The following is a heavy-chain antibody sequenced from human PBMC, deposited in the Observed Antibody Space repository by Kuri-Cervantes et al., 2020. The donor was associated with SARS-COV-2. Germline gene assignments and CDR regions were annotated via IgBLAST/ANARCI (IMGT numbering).Heavy chain of an antibody. Sequence: GEYLKIYCAASGFTFSSYWMSWVRQAPGKGLEWVANIKQDGSEKYYVDSVKGRFTISRDNAKNSLYLQMNSLRAEDTAVYYCAITYNYYDSSGYWGSYFDYWGQGTLVTFSS. J-gene: IGHJ4*02. CDR3: AITYNYYDSSGYWGSYFDY. CDR1: GFTFSSYW. V-gene: IGHV3-7*02. CDR2: IKQDGSEK. D-gene: IGHD3-22*01.